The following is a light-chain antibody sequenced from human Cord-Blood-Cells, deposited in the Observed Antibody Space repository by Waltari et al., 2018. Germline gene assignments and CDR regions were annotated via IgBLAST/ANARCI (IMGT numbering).Light chain of an antibody. V-gene: IGKV1-9*01. J-gene: IGKJ3*01. Sequence: DIQLTHSPSFLSASVGDRVTITCRASQGISSYLTGYQQKPGKAPKLLIYAASTLQSGVRSSCSGSGSGTEFTITISSLQPEDVATYYCQQLNSYPFGPGTKVDIK. CDR3: QQLNSYP. CDR2: AAS. CDR1: QGISSY.